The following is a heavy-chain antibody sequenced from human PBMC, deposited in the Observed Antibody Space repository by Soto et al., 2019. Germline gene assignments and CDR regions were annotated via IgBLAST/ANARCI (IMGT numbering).Heavy chain of an antibody. V-gene: IGHV3-64D*06. J-gene: IGHJ4*02. CDR1: GFTFSSYA. D-gene: IGHD2-8*01. Sequence: GVLRLSCSASGFTFSSYAMHWVRQAPGKGLEYVSAISSNGGSTYYTPSVKGRFTISRDDFKNTLYLQMNSLRTEDTAMYYCAKLRDFVVLPAGILDYWGPGTLVTVSS. CDR3: AKLRDFVVLPAGILDY. CDR2: ISSNGGST.